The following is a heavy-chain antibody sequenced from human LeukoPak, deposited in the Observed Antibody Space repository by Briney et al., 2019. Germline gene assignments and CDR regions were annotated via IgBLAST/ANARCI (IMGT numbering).Heavy chain of an antibody. D-gene: IGHD3-3*01. J-gene: IGHJ4*02. CDR3: ARAPLRFLEWLSFDY. Sequence: YIYYSGSTYYNPSLKSRVTISVDTSKNQFSLKLSSVTAADTAVYYCARAPLRFLEWLSFDYWGQGTLVTVSS. CDR2: IYYSGST. V-gene: IGHV4-30-4*01.